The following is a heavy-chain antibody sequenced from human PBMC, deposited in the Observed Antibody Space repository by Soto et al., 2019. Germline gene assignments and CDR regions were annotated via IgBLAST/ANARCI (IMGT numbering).Heavy chain of an antibody. V-gene: IGHV3-30-3*01. CDR3: ARVGSMVRPGGYYGMDV. J-gene: IGHJ6*02. CDR1: GFTFSSYA. D-gene: IGHD3-10*01. CDR2: ISYDGSNK. Sequence: QVQLVESGGGVVQPGRSLRLSCAASGFTFSSYAMHWVRQAPGKGLEWVAVISYDGSNKYYADSVKGRFTISRDNSKNTLYLQMNSLRAEDTAVYYCARVGSMVRPGGYYGMDVWGQGTTVTVSS.